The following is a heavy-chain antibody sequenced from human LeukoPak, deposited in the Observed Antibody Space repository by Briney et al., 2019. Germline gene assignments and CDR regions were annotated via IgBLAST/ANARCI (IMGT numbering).Heavy chain of an antibody. J-gene: IGHJ3*02. CDR2: IIPIFGTA. CDR1: GGTFSSYA. CDR3: AREGIADDASDI. V-gene: IGHV1-69*13. Sequence: SVKVSCKASGGTFSSYAISWVRQAPGQGLEWMGGIIPIFGTANYAQKFQGRVTITADESTSTAYMELSSLRSEDTAVYYCAREGIADDASDIWGQGTMVTVSS. D-gene: IGHD2-21*01.